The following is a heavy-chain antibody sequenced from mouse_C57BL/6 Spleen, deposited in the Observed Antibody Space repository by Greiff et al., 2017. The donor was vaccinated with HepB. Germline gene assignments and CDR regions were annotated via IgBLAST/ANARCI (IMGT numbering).Heavy chain of an antibody. V-gene: IGHV3-6*01. J-gene: IGHJ3*01. CDR3: ARGGPAIYYYGSMFAY. CDR2: ISYDGSN. Sequence: EVKLVESGPGLVKPSQSLSLTCSVTGYSITSGYYWNWIRQFPGNKLEWMGYISYDGSNNYNPSLKNRISITRDTSKNQFFLKLNSVTTEDTATYYCARGGPAIYYYGSMFAYWGQGTLVTVSA. D-gene: IGHD1-1*01. CDR1: GYSITSGYY.